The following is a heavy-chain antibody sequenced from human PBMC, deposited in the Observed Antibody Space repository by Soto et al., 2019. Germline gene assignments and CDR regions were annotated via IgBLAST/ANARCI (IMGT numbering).Heavy chain of an antibody. J-gene: IGHJ5*02. CDR1: GGSISSYY. CDR2: IYTSGST. V-gene: IGHV4-4*07. CDR3: VRDGTKTLRDWFDP. D-gene: IGHD1-1*01. Sequence: SETLSLTCTVSGGSISSYYWSWIRQPAGKGLEWIGRIYTSGSTNYNPSLKSRVTMSVDTSKNQFSLKLSSVTAADTAVYYCVRDGTKTLRDWFDPWGQGISVTVSS.